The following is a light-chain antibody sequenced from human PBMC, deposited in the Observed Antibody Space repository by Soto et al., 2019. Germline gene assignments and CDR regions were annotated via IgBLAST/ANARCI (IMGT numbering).Light chain of an antibody. V-gene: IGKV3-15*01. Sequence: EIVMTQSPATLSVSPGERATLSCRASQSVSSNLAWYQQKPGQAPRLLIYGASTRATGIPARFSGSGSGTEFPLTIRTLQSEDFAVYDCQQYNNWPPENTFGQGTKLEIK. CDR1: QSVSSN. CDR3: QQYNNWPPENT. J-gene: IGKJ2*01. CDR2: GAS.